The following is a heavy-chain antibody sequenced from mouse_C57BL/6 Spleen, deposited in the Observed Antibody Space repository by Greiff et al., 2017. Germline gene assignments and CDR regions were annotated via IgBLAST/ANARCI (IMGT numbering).Heavy chain of an antibody. V-gene: IGHV1-7*01. CDR1: GYTFTSYW. CDR3: ARGVLDSSGYFDY. D-gene: IGHD3-2*02. Sequence: QVQLQQSGAELAKPGASVKLSCKASGYTFTSYWMHWVKQRPGQGLEWIGYINPSSGYTTYNQKFKDKATLTADKSSSTAYMQLSSLTYEDSAVYYCARGVLDSSGYFDYWGQGTTRTVSS. CDR2: INPSSGYT. J-gene: IGHJ2*01.